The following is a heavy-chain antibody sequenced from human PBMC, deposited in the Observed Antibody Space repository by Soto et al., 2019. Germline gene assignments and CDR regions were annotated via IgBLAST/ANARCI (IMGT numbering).Heavy chain of an antibody. V-gene: IGHV4-39*01. J-gene: IGHJ4*02. Sequence: LTCTVSVCSISSSSYYWGWIRQPPGKGLEWIGSIYYSGSTYYNPSLKSRVTISVDTSKNQFSLKLSSVTAADTAVYYCARLAGEGTYYYDSSGYYFDYWGQGTLVTVSS. CDR3: ARLAGEGTYYYDSSGYYFDY. D-gene: IGHD3-22*01. CDR1: VCSISSSSYY. CDR2: IYYSGST.